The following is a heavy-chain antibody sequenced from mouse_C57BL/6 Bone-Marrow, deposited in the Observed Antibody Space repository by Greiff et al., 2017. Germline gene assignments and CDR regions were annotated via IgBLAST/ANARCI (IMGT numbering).Heavy chain of an antibody. CDR2: INPSNGGT. CDR3: ARGELLRYFPLAY. CDR1: GYTFTSYW. Sequence: VQLQQPGTELVKPGASVKLSCKASGYTFTSYWMHWVKQRPGQGLEWIGNINPSNGGTNYNEKFKSKATLTVDKSSSTAYMQLSSLPSEDSAVYYCARGELLRYFPLAYWGQGTLVTVSA. J-gene: IGHJ3*01. D-gene: IGHD1-1*01. V-gene: IGHV1-53*01.